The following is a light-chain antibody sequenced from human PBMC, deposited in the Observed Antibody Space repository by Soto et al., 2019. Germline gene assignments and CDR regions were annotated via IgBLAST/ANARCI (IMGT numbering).Light chain of an antibody. CDR3: QQYGSSPRT. CDR1: QYVSKGG. Sequence: ENVLTQSPGTLSLSPGERATLSCRASQYVSKGGLSWYQQKPGQAPRLLIYGAISRATGIPDRFSGTGSGTDFTLTISRLDPEDFAVYYCQQYGSSPRTFGQGTTVEI. V-gene: IGKV3-20*01. J-gene: IGKJ1*01. CDR2: GAI.